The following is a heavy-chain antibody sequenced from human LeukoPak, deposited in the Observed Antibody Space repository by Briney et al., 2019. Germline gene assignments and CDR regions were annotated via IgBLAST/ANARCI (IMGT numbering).Heavy chain of an antibody. Sequence: SVKVSCKASGGTFSSYAISWVRQAPGQGLEWMGGIIPIFGTADYAQKFQGRVTITADESTSTAYMELSSLRSEDTAVYYCAREMYGYCSSTSCYSGGVYWGQGTLVTVSS. CDR2: IIPIFGTA. J-gene: IGHJ4*02. CDR3: AREMYGYCSSTSCYSGGVY. CDR1: GGTFSSYA. D-gene: IGHD2-2*01. V-gene: IGHV1-69*13.